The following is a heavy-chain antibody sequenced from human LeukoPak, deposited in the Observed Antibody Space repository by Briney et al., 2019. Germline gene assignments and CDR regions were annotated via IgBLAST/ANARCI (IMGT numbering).Heavy chain of an antibody. CDR3: ARARYDYRLPVDP. CDR1: GFAFHHHA. Sequence: GGSLRLSCATSGFAFHHHAMHWVRHAPGKELVWVSHIRNDGTSTSYADSVKGRFTISRDNAKNTLYLQMNSLRDDDTAVYYCARARYDYRLPVDPWGQGTLVTVSS. J-gene: IGHJ5*02. D-gene: IGHD5-12*01. CDR2: IRNDGTST. V-gene: IGHV3-74*01.